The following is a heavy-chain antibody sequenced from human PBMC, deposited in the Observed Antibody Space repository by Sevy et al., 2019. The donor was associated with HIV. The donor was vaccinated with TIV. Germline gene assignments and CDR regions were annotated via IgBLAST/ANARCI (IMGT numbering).Heavy chain of an antibody. CDR2: IKQDGSDK. Sequence: GGSLRLSCAASGFTFNNYWMTWVRQAPGKGLEWVANIKQDGSDKYYMESVKGRFNISRDNTKNSLYLQLNSLRAEDTAVYYCASPPVVAAIFDYWGQGTLVTVSS. J-gene: IGHJ4*02. CDR3: ASPPVVAAIFDY. D-gene: IGHD2-15*01. V-gene: IGHV3-7*03. CDR1: GFTFNNYW.